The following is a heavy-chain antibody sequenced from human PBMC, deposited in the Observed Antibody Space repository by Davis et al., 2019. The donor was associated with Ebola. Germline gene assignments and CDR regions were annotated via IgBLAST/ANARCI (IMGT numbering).Heavy chain of an antibody. D-gene: IGHD3-10*01. CDR3: ARVVFSQGGRGLGVFDV. Sequence: GGSLRPSCVASGPTFSSYATNWDRQVPGKGLEWVAQTKQDGRQTYYVDSVKGRFAVAKDNSKRSTYLRMGNLGVEDTAVYYCARVVFSQGGRGLGVFDVWGLGTVVIVSP. J-gene: IGHJ3*01. CDR2: TKQDGRQT. CDR1: GPTFSSYA. V-gene: IGHV3-7*03.